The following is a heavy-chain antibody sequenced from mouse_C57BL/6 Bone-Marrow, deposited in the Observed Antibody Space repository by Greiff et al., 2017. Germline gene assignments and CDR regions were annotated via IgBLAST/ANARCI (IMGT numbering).Heavy chain of an antibody. Sequence: VQLQESGAELVRPGTSVKVSCKASGYAFTNYLIEWVKQRPGQGLEWIGVINPGSGGTNYNEKFKGKATRTADKSSSTAYMQLSSLTSEDSAVYFCARWLLRGGTFFAYWGQGALVTVSA. CDR1: GYAFTNYL. J-gene: IGHJ3*01. CDR2: INPGSGGT. V-gene: IGHV1-54*01. CDR3: ARWLLRGGTFFAY. D-gene: IGHD2-3*01.